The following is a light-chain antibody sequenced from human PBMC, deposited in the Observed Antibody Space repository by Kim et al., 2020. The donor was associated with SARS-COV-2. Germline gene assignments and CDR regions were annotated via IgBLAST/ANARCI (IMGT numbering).Light chain of an antibody. J-gene: IGKJ4*01. V-gene: IGKV1-5*01. Sequence: ASVGDRVTIACRASQSISSWLAWYQQKPGKAPKLLIYDASSLESGVPSRCSGSGSGTEFTLTISSLQPDDFATYYCQQYNSYSLTFGGGTKVDIK. CDR2: DAS. CDR1: QSISSW. CDR3: QQYNSYSLT.